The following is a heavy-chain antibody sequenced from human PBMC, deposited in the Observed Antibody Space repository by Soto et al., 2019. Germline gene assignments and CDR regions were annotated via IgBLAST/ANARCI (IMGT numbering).Heavy chain of an antibody. CDR1: GFTFDSSA. J-gene: IGHJ4*02. CDR3: AKAIGYSFGAADF. D-gene: IGHD5-18*01. V-gene: IGHV3-23*01. Sequence: EGQLLESGGGLVQPGGSERLSCAASGFTFDSSAMNWFRLPPGKGLEWVSTISGSGGSTYYSGSVKGRFTISRDKSKNTVYLQMNSLRAEDTAVYYGAKAIGYSFGAADFWGQGTRVTVSS. CDR2: ISGSGGST.